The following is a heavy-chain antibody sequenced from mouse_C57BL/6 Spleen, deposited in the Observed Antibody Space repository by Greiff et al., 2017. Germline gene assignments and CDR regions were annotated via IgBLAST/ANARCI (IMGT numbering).Heavy chain of an antibody. Sequence: EVQGVESGGGLVQPGGSLKLSCAASGFTFSDYGMAWVRQAPRKGPEWVAFISNLAYSIYYADTVTGRFTISSGNAKNTLYLEMRSLRSEDTAMYYCARSIYYDYDGDYYFDYWGQGTTLTVSS. J-gene: IGHJ2*01. CDR2: ISNLAYSI. V-gene: IGHV5-15*01. D-gene: IGHD2-4*01. CDR3: ARSIYYDYDGDYYFDY. CDR1: GFTFSDYG.